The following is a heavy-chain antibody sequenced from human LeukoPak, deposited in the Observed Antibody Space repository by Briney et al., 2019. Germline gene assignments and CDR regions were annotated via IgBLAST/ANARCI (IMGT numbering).Heavy chain of an antibody. J-gene: IGHJ3*02. CDR2: IYHSGST. CDR1: GGSISSGGYY. CDR3: ARVGFPLVVPAAIGGRAFDI. Sequence: PSETLSLTCTVSGGSISSGGYYWSWIRQPPGKGLEWIGYIYHSGSTYYNPSLKSRVTISVDRSKNQFSLKLSSVTAADTAVYYCARVGFPLVVPAAIGGRAFDIWGQGTMVTVSS. D-gene: IGHD2-2*01. V-gene: IGHV4-30-2*01.